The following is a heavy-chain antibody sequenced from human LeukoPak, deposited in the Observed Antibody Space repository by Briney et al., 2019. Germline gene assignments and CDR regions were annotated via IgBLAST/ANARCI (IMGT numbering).Heavy chain of an antibody. D-gene: IGHD2-2*01. Sequence: SQTLSLTCAISGDSVSSNSVTWNWIRQSPSRGLEGLGRTYYRSTWYNDYAVSVRGRITVNPDTSKNQFSLHLNSVTPEDTAVYYCARRLTQYDCFDPWGQGILVTVSS. CDR3: ARRLTQYDCFDP. V-gene: IGHV6-1*01. CDR2: TYYRSTWYN. J-gene: IGHJ5*02. CDR1: GDSVSSNSVT.